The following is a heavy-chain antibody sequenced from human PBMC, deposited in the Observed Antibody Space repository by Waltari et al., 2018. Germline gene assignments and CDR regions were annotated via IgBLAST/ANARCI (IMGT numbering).Heavy chain of an antibody. CDR3: ARDAAYYYDSSGYYPGY. Sequence: EVQLVESGGGLVKPGGSLRLSCAASGFTFSSYSMNGVRQAPGKGLEWVSSISSSSSYIYYADSVKGRFTISRDNAKNSLYLQMNSLRAEDTAVYYCARDAAYYYDSSGYYPGYWGQGTLVTVSS. V-gene: IGHV3-21*01. CDR2: ISSSSSYI. D-gene: IGHD3-22*01. J-gene: IGHJ4*02. CDR1: GFTFSSYS.